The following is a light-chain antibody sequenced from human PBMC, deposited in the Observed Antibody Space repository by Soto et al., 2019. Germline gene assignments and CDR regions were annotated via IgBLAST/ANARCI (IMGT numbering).Light chain of an antibody. Sequence: DIQLTQSPSFLSASVGDRVTITCRASQGISSDLAWYQQKPGKAPNLLIYTASILQTGVPSRFSGSGSGTEFTLTISSLQPEDFATYYCQQLNTYPITFGQGTRLEIK. CDR1: QGISSD. V-gene: IGKV1-9*01. J-gene: IGKJ5*01. CDR3: QQLNTYPIT. CDR2: TAS.